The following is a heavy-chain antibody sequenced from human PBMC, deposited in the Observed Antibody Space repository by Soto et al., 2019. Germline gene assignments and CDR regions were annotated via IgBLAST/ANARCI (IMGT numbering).Heavy chain of an antibody. Sequence: EVQLLESGGGLVQPGGSLRLSCAASGFTFSTYAMIWVRQAPGKGLQWVSGISASGGNTYYADSVKGRFTISRDNSKNTLFLQMNSLRAEDTAVYYCARDGCGGGSCYYCDCWGQGTLVTVSS. J-gene: IGHJ4*02. CDR1: GFTFSTYA. V-gene: IGHV3-23*01. D-gene: IGHD2-15*01. CDR3: ARDGCGGGSCYYCDC. CDR2: ISASGGNT.